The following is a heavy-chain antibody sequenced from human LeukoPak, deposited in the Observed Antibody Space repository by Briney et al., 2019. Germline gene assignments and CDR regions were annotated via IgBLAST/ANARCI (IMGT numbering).Heavy chain of an antibody. CDR1: GFTVSSNY. D-gene: IGHD3-3*01. CDR3: ARKEFGVVIPGYYYYYYMDV. J-gene: IGHJ6*03. CDR2: IYSGGST. V-gene: IGHV3-66*02. Sequence: GGSLRLSCAASGFTVSSNYMSWVRQAPGKGLEWVSVIYSGGSTYYADSVKGRFTISRDNSKNTLYLQMNSLRAEDTAVYYCARKEFGVVIPGYYYYYYMDVWGKGTTVTVSS.